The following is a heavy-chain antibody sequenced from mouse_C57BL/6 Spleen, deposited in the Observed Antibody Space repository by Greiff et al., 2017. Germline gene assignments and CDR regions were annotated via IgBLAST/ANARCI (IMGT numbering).Heavy chain of an antibody. CDR1: GYTFTSYW. D-gene: IGHD1-1*01. CDR3: ARGVITTVVVPFDY. V-gene: IGHV1-72*01. J-gene: IGHJ2*01. Sequence: QVQLQQPGAELVKPGASVKLSCKASGYTFTSYWMHWVKQRPGRGLEWIGRIDPNSGGTKYNEKFKSKATLTVDKPSSTAYMQRSSLTSEDSAVYYCARGVITTVVVPFDYWGQGTPLTVSS. CDR2: IDPNSGGT.